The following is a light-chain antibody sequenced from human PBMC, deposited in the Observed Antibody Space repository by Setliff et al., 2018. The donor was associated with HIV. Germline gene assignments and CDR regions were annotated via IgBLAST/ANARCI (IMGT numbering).Light chain of an antibody. CDR2: DVN. CDR3: CSYAGNYIRI. Sequence: QSALAQPRSVSGSPGQSVTISCTGTTSDVGDDNYVSWYQHHPGKGPKLMIFDVNKRPSGVPDRFSGSKSDNTASLTISGLQTEDEADYYCCSYAGNYIRIFGGGTKVTV. CDR1: TSDVGDDNY. V-gene: IGLV2-11*01. J-gene: IGLJ2*01.